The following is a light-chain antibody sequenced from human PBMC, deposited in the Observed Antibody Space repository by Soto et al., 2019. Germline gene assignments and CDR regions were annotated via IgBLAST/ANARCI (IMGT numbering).Light chain of an antibody. J-gene: IGKJ5*01. CDR3: QQTYSTLSIT. CDR1: ESIARH. CDR2: AAS. V-gene: IGKV1-39*01. Sequence: DIQMTQSPSSLSASVGDRVTITCRASESIARHLNWYQQKPGKAPKLLIYAASILQNGVPSRFRGGGSGTDFTLTINNLQPEDFAAYYCQQTYSTLSITFGQGTRLQIK.